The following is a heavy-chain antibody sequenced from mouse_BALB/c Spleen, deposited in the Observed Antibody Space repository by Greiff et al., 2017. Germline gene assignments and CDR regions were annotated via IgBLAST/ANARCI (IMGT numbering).Heavy chain of an antibody. V-gene: IGHV1-4*01. J-gene: IGHJ3*01. D-gene: IGHD3-2*01. Sequence: QVQLQQSGAELARPGASVKMSCKASGYTFTSYTMHWVKQRPGQGLEWIGYINPSSGYTNYNQKFKDKATLTADKSSSTAYMQLSSLTSEDSAVYYCARWTARATAWFAYWGQGTLVTVSA. CDR1: GYTFTSYT. CDR2: INPSSGYT. CDR3: ARWTARATAWFAY.